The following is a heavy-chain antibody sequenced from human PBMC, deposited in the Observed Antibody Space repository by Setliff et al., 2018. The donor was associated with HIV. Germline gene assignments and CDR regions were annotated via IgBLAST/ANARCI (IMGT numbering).Heavy chain of an antibody. Sequence: GGSLRLSCTGSGFTFTSYSVNWVRQAPGKGLEWLSYTSDSGNSIYYADSLQGRFTVSRDDAKNSMYLQMDSLRVDDSAIYYCARRTYGSGRSDPWGQGTLVTVSS. D-gene: IGHD6-19*01. J-gene: IGHJ5*02. CDR2: TSDSGNSI. CDR3: ARRTYGSGRSDP. V-gene: IGHV3-48*01. CDR1: GFTFTSYS.